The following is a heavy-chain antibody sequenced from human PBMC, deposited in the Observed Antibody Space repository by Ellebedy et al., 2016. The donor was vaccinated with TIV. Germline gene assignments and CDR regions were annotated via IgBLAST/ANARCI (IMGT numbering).Heavy chain of an antibody. CDR3: AKDWNSSGYLYYFDY. Sequence: GESLKISCAASGFSFSSYAMSWVRQAPGKGLEWVSAISGSGGSTYYADSVKGRFTISRDNSKNTLYLQMNSLRAEDTAVYYCAKDWNSSGYLYYFDYWGQGTLVTVSS. J-gene: IGHJ4*02. CDR1: GFSFSSYA. D-gene: IGHD3-22*01. V-gene: IGHV3-23*01. CDR2: ISGSGGST.